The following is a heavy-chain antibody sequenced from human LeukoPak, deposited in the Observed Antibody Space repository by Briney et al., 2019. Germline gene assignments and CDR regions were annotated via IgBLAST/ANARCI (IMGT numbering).Heavy chain of an antibody. Sequence: PGGSLRLSCAASGFTFSSYGMHWLRQAPGKGLEWVAVIWYDGSNKYYADSVKGRFTISRDNSKNTLYLQMNSLRAEDTAVYYCARDPNLYYYGMDVWGQGTTVTVSS. CDR3: ARDPNLYYYGMDV. V-gene: IGHV3-33*01. J-gene: IGHJ6*02. CDR2: IWYDGSNK. CDR1: GFTFSSYG. D-gene: IGHD1-14*01.